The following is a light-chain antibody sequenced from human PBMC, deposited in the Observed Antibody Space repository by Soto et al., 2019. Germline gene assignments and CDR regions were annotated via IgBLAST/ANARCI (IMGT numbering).Light chain of an antibody. CDR1: QGISTW. Sequence: DIQMTQSPSSVSASVGDRVTITCRASQGISTWLAWYQQKPGKAPNLLISDASTLQSGVPSRFSGSGSATDFTLTISSLQPEDFATYYCQQANGFPWTFGQGTKVEIK. CDR3: QQANGFPWT. J-gene: IGKJ1*01. CDR2: DAS. V-gene: IGKV1-12*02.